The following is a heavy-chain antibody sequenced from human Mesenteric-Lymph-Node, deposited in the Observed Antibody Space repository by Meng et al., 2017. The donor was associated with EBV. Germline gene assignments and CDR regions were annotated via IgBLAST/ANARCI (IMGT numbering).Heavy chain of an antibody. J-gene: IGHJ4*02. Sequence: QVLLVQSGTELKKPGASVKVSCEASGYTFTGYYIHWVRQAPGQGLEWMGWMNPNSGGTNYAQNFQGSVTMTRDTSISTAYMELTRLTSDDTAVYFCARGDAGSDRNYFDYWGQGTLVTVSS. CDR1: GYTFTGYY. CDR2: MNPNSGGT. CDR3: ARGDAGSDRNYFDY. V-gene: IGHV1-2*04. D-gene: IGHD1-26*01.